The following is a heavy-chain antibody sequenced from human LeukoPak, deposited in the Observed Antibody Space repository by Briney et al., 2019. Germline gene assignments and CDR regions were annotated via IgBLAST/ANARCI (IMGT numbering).Heavy chain of an antibody. J-gene: IGHJ4*02. CDR1: GFTFSSSA. V-gene: IGHV3-23*01. CDR3: AKQLGYCSDGSCYFPY. D-gene: IGHD2-15*01. CDR2: ISASGGST. Sequence: GGLRLSCAASGFTFSSSAMSWVRQVPGKGLEWVSGISASGGSTSYADSVRGRFTISRDNSKNTLYVQMNSLRAEDTAVYYCAKQLGYCSDGSCYFPYWGQGTLVTVSS.